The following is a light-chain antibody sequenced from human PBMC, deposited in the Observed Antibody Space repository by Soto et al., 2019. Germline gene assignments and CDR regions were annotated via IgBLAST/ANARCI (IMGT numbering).Light chain of an antibody. Sequence: EIVLTQSPVTLSVSPGERATLSCRASLSVSSNLAWYQQKPGQAPRLVIYDSSARATGIPARFSGSGSGTELTLTISSLRSEDFAFYYCQQYNNWPPLTFGGGTKVEIK. J-gene: IGKJ4*01. CDR2: DSS. CDR1: LSVSSN. CDR3: QQYNNWPPLT. V-gene: IGKV3-15*01.